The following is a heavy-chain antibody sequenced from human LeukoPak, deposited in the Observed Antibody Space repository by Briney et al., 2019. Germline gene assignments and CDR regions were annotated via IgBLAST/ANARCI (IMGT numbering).Heavy chain of an antibody. CDR1: GYTFTSYG. CDR3: ARDSVALRGYSYGLRENWFDP. D-gene: IGHD5-18*01. Sequence: ASVKVSCKASGYTFTSYGISWVRQAPGQGLEWMGWISAYNGNTNYAQKLQGRVTMTTDTSTSTAYMELRSLRSDGTAVYYCARDSVALRGYSYGLRENWFDPWGQGTLVTVSS. J-gene: IGHJ5*02. V-gene: IGHV1-18*01. CDR2: ISAYNGNT.